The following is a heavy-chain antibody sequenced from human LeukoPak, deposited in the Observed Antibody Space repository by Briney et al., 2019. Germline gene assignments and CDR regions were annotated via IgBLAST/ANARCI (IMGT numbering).Heavy chain of an antibody. CDR1: GFALSDHY. D-gene: IGHD3-10*01. V-gene: IGHV3-72*01. CDR2: SRDKAKSYTT. J-gene: IGHJ4*02. CDR3: WVGLWPGVTAFG. Sequence: GGSLRLSCAASGFALSDHYMDWVRQDPGKGLEWVGRSRDKAKSYTTEYAASVKGRFTISRDDSKNSLYLQMDSLKTEDTAVYYCWVGLWPGVTAFGWGQGTLVTVTS.